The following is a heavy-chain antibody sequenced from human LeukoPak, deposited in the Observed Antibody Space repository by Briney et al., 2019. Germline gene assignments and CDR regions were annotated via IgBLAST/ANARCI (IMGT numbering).Heavy chain of an antibody. CDR3: ARTTPRLKGFDP. CDR2: IYTSGST. V-gene: IGHV4-4*07. Sequence: SETLSLTCTVSGGSISSYYWSWIRQPAGKGLEWIGCIYTSGSTNYNPSLKSRVTMSVDTSKNQFPLKLSSVTAADTAVYYCARTTPRLKGFDPWGQGTLVTVSS. J-gene: IGHJ5*02. CDR1: GGSISSYY. D-gene: IGHD1-14*01.